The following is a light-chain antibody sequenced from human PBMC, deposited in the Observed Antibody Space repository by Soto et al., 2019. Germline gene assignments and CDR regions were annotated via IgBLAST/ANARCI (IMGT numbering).Light chain of an antibody. CDR2: AAS. J-gene: IGKJ1*01. CDR3: QQYNSYSWT. CDR1: QSISSY. V-gene: IGKV1-39*01. Sequence: DIHMTQSPSSLSASVVDIVTITCRASQSISSYLNWYQQKPGKAPKLLIYAASSLQSGVPSRFSGSRSGTEFTLTISSLQPDDFATYYCQQYNSYSWTFGQGTKVDIK.